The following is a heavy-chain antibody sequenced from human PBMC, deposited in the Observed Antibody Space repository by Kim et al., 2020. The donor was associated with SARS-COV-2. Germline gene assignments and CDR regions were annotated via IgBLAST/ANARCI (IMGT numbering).Heavy chain of an antibody. J-gene: IGHJ4*02. CDR3: ARDIWIAKYCSTMSCSAFDY. Sequence: GGSLRLSCVTSGFTFSSYGFHWVRQAPGKGLEWVAVIWRDGSKTYYADSVKGRFTISRDSSKNTVYLQMNSLRGDDTALYYCARDIWIAKYCSTMSCSAFDYWGQGSLVTVSS. V-gene: IGHV3-33*08. D-gene: IGHD2-2*01. CDR1: GFTFSSYG. CDR2: IWRDGSKT.